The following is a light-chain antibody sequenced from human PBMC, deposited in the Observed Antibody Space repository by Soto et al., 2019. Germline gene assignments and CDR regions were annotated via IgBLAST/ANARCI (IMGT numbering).Light chain of an antibody. CDR1: NSDVGGYNY. J-gene: IGLJ2*01. CDR2: DVS. V-gene: IGLV2-14*03. CDR3: SSYTSTKVL. Sequence: QSVLTQPASVSGSPGQSITISCTGTNSDVGGYNYVSWYQQHPGKAPKLLIYDVSSRPSGLSNRFSDSKSGNTASLIISGLQAEDEADYYCSSYTSTKVLFGGGTKLTVL.